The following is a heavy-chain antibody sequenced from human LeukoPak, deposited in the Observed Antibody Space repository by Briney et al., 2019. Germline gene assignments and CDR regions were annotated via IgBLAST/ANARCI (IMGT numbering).Heavy chain of an antibody. CDR1: GGSFSGYY. CDR2: INHSGST. V-gene: IGHV4-34*01. CDR3: ARVGGIQLGFRGAYYYYYYMDV. D-gene: IGHD5-18*01. J-gene: IGHJ6*03. Sequence: PSETLSLTCAVYGGSFSGYYWSWIRQPPGKGLEWIGEINHSGSTNYNPSLKSRVTISVGTSKNQFSLKLSSVTAADTAVYYCARVGGIQLGFRGAYYYYYYMDVWGKGTTVTVSS.